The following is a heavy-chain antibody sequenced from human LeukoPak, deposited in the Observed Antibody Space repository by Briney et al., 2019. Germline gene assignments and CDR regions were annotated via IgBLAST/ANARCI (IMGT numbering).Heavy chain of an antibody. D-gene: IGHD3-22*01. Sequence: ASVKVSCKASGYTFTGYYMNWVRQAPGQGLEWMGWINPNSGGTDYAQKFQGRVTMTRDTSIRTAYMELSSLTSEDTAVYYCARALTYYYDSSGVGGQDFDYWGQGTLVTVSS. J-gene: IGHJ4*02. CDR3: ARALTYYYDSSGVGGQDFDY. V-gene: IGHV1-2*02. CDR2: INPNSGGT. CDR1: GYTFTGYY.